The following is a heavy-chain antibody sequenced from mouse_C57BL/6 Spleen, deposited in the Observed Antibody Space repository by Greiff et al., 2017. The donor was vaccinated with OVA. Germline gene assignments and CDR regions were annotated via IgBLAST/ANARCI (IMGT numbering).Heavy chain of an antibody. CDR1: GYSITSGYY. CDR2: ISYDGSN. D-gene: IGHD2-4*01. V-gene: IGHV3-6*01. J-gene: IGHJ4*01. Sequence: EVKLEESGPGLVKPSQSLSLTCSVTGYSITSGYYWNWIRQFPGNKLEWMGYISYDGSNNYNPSLKNRISITRDTSKNQFFLKLNSVTTEDTATYYCARGGDYGNYAMDYWGQGTSVTVSS. CDR3: ARGGDYGNYAMDY.